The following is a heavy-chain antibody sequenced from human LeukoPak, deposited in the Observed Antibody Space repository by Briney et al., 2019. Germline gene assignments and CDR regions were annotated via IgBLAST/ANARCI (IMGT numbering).Heavy chain of an antibody. D-gene: IGHD3-10*01. Sequence: GGSLRLSCAASGFTFSSYAMHWVRQAPGKGLEWVAVIWYDGSNKYYADSVKGRFTISRDNSKNTLYLQMNSLRAEDTAVYYCARGGYYGLGIIDYWGQGTLVTVSS. CDR1: GFTFSSYA. V-gene: IGHV3-33*01. CDR2: IWYDGSNK. CDR3: ARGGYYGLGIIDY. J-gene: IGHJ4*02.